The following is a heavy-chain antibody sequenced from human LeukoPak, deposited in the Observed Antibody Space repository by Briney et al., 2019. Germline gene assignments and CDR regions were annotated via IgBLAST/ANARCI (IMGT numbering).Heavy chain of an antibody. CDR2: ISGSGDTT. CDR3: AKGRGY. V-gene: IGHV3-23*01. CDR1: GFTFTTYG. Sequence: GGSLRLSCAASGFTFTTYGMTWVRQAPGKGLEWVSGISGSGDTTYYADSVKGRFTISRDNSKNTLYLQMNSLRADDTAVYYCAKGRGYWGQGVLVTVSS. J-gene: IGHJ4*02.